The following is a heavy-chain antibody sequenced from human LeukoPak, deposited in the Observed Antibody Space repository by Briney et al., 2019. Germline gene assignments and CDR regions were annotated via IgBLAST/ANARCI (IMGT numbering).Heavy chain of an antibody. CDR2: INPNSGGT. CDR1: GGSFSNYA. J-gene: IGHJ4*02. Sequence: ASVKVSCKASGGSFSNYAISWVRQAPGQGLEWMGWINPNSGGTNYAQKFQGRVAMTRDTSISTAYMELSRLRSDDTAVYYCARGLQEPSDFDYWGQGTLVTVSS. V-gene: IGHV1-2*02. CDR3: ARGLQEPSDFDY. D-gene: IGHD1-26*01.